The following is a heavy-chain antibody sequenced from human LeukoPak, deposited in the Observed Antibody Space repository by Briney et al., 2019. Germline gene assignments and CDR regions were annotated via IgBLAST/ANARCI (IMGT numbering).Heavy chain of an antibody. CDR1: GGTFSSYA. J-gene: IGHJ1*01. V-gene: IGHV1-69*05. Sequence: SVKVSCKASGGTFSSYAISWVRQAPGQGLEWMGGIIPIFGTANYAQKCQGRVTITTDESTSTAYMELSSLRSEDTAVYYCARGLPDFYRCWTVEYFQHWGQGTLVTVSS. CDR2: IIPIFGTA. CDR3: ARGLPDFYRCWTVEYFQH. D-gene: IGHD1-14*01.